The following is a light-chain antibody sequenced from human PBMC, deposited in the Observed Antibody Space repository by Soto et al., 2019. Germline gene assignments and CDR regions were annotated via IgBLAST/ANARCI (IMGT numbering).Light chain of an antibody. Sequence: DIVLTQSPGTLSLSPGERATLSCRARQSVSSNFLAWYQQKPGQAPRLLIYGASKRATGIPDRFSGSGSETDFTLTISGLEPEDFAVYYCQQYGTSPPGVTFGPGTKVDIK. CDR1: QSVSSNF. V-gene: IGKV3-20*01. CDR2: GAS. CDR3: QQYGTSPPGVT. J-gene: IGKJ3*01.